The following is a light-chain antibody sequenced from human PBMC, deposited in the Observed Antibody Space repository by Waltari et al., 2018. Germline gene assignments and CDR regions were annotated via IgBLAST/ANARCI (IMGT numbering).Light chain of an antibody. CDR2: AAS. CDR3: QQSYRTPYT. Sequence: DIQMTQFPSSLSASVGDRVTISCRASHNINRYLNWYQQKPGKAPKLLICAASTLQSGVPSRFSGSGSGTDFTLTISSLQPEDSASYYCQQSYRTPYTFGQGTKVEV. J-gene: IGKJ2*01. V-gene: IGKV1-39*01. CDR1: HNINRY.